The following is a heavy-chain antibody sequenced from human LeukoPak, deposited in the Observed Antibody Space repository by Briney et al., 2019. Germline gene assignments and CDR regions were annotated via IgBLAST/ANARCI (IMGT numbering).Heavy chain of an antibody. CDR3: AKGRKNPPRKIINPCYFCH. J-gene: IGHJ4*01. V-gene: IGHV3-21*01. D-gene: IGHD3-10*01. Sequence: KPGGSLRLSCGASGFTFNSYSMNWVRQSPGKGLEWVSSITSYSDMYYADSVKGRFTISRDNAKNSLYLGMNILRAEDTAVYYCAKGRKNPPRKIINPCYFCHLGQGNL. CDR2: ITSYSDM. CDR1: GFTFNSYS.